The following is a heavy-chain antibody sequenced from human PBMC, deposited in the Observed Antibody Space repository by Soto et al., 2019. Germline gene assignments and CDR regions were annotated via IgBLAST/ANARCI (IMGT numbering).Heavy chain of an antibody. CDR2: IKQDGSEK. CDR1: GFTFSSYW. J-gene: IGHJ6*03. D-gene: IGHD3-9*01. CDR3: ARDSILKDYYCYMDV. Sequence: GGSLRLSCAASGFTFSSYWMSWVRQAPGKGLEWVANIKQDGSEKYYVDSVKGRFTISRDNAKNSLYLQMNSLRAEDTAVYYCARDSILKDYYCYMDVWGKGTTVTVSS. V-gene: IGHV3-7*01.